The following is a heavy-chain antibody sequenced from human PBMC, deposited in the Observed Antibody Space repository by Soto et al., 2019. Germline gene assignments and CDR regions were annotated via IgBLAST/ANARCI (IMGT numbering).Heavy chain of an antibody. J-gene: IGHJ4*02. Sequence: GGSLRLSCAGSGFTFRWFGMSWVRQAPGKGLEWVARISNDGSNEYYVDSVKGRFTISRDNSKNTLYLQMASLRAEDTAVYYCAKGEVRGIIPSYFDYWGLGTLVTVSS. CDR1: GFTFRWFG. D-gene: IGHD3-10*01. CDR2: ISNDGSNE. V-gene: IGHV3-30*18. CDR3: AKGEVRGIIPSYFDY.